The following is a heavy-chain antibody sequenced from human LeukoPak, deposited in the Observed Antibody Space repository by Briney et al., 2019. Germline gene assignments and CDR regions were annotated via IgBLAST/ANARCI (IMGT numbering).Heavy chain of an antibody. CDR1: GFTFSSYA. Sequence: GGSLRLSCAASGFTFSSYAIHWVRQAPGKGLEWVALISYDGSNKYYADSVKGRFTISRDNSKNTLYLQMNSLRAEDTAVYYCAKSNLDYGDNPDAFDIWGQGTMVTVSS. CDR2: ISYDGSNK. D-gene: IGHD4-17*01. CDR3: AKSNLDYGDNPDAFDI. V-gene: IGHV3-30*18. J-gene: IGHJ3*02.